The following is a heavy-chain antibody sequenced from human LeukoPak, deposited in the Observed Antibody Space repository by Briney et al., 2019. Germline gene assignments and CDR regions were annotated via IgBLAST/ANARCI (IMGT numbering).Heavy chain of an antibody. CDR1: GFSLSTSGVG. J-gene: IGHJ3*02. CDR3: AHSQRYSYGSFRDAFDI. Sequence: PTLVKPTQTLTLTFSFSGFSLSTSGVGVGWIRQPPVKALEWLALIYWDDDKRYSPSLKSRLTISKDTSKNQVVLTMTNMDPVDTATYYCAHSQRYSYGSFRDAFDIWGPGTLVTVSS. V-gene: IGHV2-5*02. D-gene: IGHD5-18*01. CDR2: IYWDDDK.